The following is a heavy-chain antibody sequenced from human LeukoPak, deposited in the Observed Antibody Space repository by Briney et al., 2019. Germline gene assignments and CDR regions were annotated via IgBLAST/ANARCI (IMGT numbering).Heavy chain of an antibody. CDR1: GGSISSSSYY. D-gene: IGHD2-2*01. J-gene: IGHJ6*02. CDR3: ARGFMVVPAAMVAGGPYYYYGMDV. CDR2: IYYSGST. V-gene: IGHV4-39*01. Sequence: PSETLSLTCTVSGGSISSSSYYWGWIRQPPGKGLEWIGSIYYSGSTYYNPSLKSRVTISVDTSKNQFSLKLSSVTAADTAVYYCARGFMVVPAAMVAGGPYYYYGMDVWGQGTTVTVSS.